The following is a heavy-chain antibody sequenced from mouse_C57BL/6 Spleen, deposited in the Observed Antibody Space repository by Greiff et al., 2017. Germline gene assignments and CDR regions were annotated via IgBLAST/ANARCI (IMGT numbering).Heavy chain of an antibody. Sequence: QVQLQQPGAELVKPGASVKVSCKASGYTFTSYWMHWVKQRPGQGLEWIGRIHPSDSDTNYNQKFKGKATLTVDKSSSTAYMQLSSLTSEDSSVYYCAIEVIYYDYDYAMDYWGQGTSVTVSS. CDR1: GYTFTSYW. D-gene: IGHD2-4*01. V-gene: IGHV1-74*01. CDR2: IHPSDSDT. CDR3: AIEVIYYDYDYAMDY. J-gene: IGHJ4*01.